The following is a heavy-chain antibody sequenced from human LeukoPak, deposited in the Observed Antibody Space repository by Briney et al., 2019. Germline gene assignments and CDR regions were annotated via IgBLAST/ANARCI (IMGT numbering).Heavy chain of an antibody. V-gene: IGHV3-21*04. D-gene: IGHD5-18*01. Sequence: GGSLRLSCAASEFTFSSYSMNWVRQAPGKGLEWVSSITSSSSYIYYADSVKGRFTISRDNAKNSLYLQMNSLRVEDMAVYYCAKGLLQYDVRGPIKQLWPYYFDYWGQGTLVTVSS. CDR3: AKGLLQYDVRGPIKQLWPYYFDY. J-gene: IGHJ4*02. CDR2: ITSSSSYI. CDR1: EFTFSSYS.